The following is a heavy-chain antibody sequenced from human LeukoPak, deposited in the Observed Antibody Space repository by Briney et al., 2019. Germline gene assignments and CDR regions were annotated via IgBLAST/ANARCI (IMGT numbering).Heavy chain of an antibody. D-gene: IGHD3-16*02. CDR1: GGTFSSYD. CDR2: MNPNSGNT. Sequence: ASVKVSCTASGGTFSSYDINWVRQATGQGLEWMGWMNPNSGNTGYAQKFQGRVTMTRNTSISTAYMELSSLRSEDTAVYYCARGLGSGDYVWGSYRYNNWFDPWGQGTLVTVSS. CDR3: ARGLGSGDYVWGSYRYNNWFDP. V-gene: IGHV1-8*02. J-gene: IGHJ5*02.